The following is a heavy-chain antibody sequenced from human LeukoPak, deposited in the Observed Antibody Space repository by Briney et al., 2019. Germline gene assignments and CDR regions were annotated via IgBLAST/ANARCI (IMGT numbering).Heavy chain of an antibody. CDR2: INPKNGGT. Sequence: GASVKVSCKTSGYTLTDYYMHWVRQAPGQGPKWMGWINPKNGGTKYTQKFQDRVTMTRDTSISTVYMELSSLRSDDTAVYHCARASGSGYYGLDVWGQGTTVTVSS. D-gene: IGHD5-12*01. V-gene: IGHV1-2*02. CDR3: ARASGSGYYGLDV. J-gene: IGHJ6*02. CDR1: GYTLTDYY.